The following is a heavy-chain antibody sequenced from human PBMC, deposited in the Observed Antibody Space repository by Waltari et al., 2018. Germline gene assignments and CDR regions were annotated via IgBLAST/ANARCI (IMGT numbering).Heavy chain of an antibody. CDR3: ARGYYCSSTSCYGGRINWYFDL. J-gene: IGHJ2*01. V-gene: IGHV3-21*01. CDR2: ISRSSGYI. Sequence: LEWVSSISRSSGYIYYADSVKGRFTISRDNAKNSLYLQMNSLRAEDTAVYYCARGYYCSSTSCYGGRINWYFDLWGRGTLVTVSS. D-gene: IGHD2-2*01.